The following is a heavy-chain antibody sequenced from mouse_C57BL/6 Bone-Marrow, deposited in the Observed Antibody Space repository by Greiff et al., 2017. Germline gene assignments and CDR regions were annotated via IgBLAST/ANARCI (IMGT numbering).Heavy chain of an antibody. CDR3: ARDHVPAY. CDR2: ISDGGSYI. V-gene: IGHV5-4*01. J-gene: IGHJ3*01. Sequence: EVQRVESGGGLVKPGGSLKLSCAASGFTFSSYAMSWVRQTPEKRLEWVATISDGGSYIYYPDNVKGRFTSSRDNAKNNLYLQMSHLKSEDTAMYYCARDHVPAYWGQGTLVTVSA. D-gene: IGHD5-1*01. CDR1: GFTFSSYA.